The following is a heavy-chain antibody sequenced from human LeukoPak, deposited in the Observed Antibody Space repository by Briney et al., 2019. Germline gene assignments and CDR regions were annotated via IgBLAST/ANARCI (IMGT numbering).Heavy chain of an antibody. V-gene: IGHV1-69*13. Sequence: ASVQVSCKASGGTFISYAISWVRQAPGQGLEWMGGIIPIFGTANYAQKFQGRVTITADESTSTAYMELSSLRSEDTAVYYCARDWAYSSSPYNWFDPWGQGTLVAYSS. CDR1: GGTFISYA. J-gene: IGHJ5*02. D-gene: IGHD6-6*01. CDR2: IIPIFGTA. CDR3: ARDWAYSSSPYNWFDP.